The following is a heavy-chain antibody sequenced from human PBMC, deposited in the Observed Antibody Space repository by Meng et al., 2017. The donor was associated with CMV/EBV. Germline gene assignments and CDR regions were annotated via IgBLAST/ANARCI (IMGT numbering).Heavy chain of an antibody. J-gene: IGHJ5*02. CDR1: GFTFSSYE. V-gene: IGHV3-48*03. CDR2: ISSSGSTI. D-gene: IGHD2-2*02. CDR3: ARGRKTVVVPAAIPAWFDP. Sequence: GGSLRLSCAASGFTFSSYEMNWVRQAPGKGLEWVSYISSSGSTIYYADSVKGRFTISRDNAKNSLYLQMNSLRAEDTAVYYCARGRKTVVVPAAIPAWFDPWGQGTLVTVSS.